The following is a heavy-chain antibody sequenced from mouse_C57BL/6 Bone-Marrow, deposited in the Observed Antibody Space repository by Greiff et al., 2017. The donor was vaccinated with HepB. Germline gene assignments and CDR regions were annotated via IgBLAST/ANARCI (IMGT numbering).Heavy chain of an antibody. V-gene: IGHV5-15*01. CDR2: ISNLAYSI. CDR3: ARHYGSSPFAY. D-gene: IGHD1-1*01. Sequence: EVKLQESGGGLVQPGGSLKLSCAASGFTFSDYGMAWVRQAPRKGPEWVAFISNLAYSIYYADTVTGRFTISRENAKNTLYLEMSSLRSEDTAMYYCARHYGSSPFAYWGQGTLVTVSA. CDR1: GFTFSDYG. J-gene: IGHJ3*01.